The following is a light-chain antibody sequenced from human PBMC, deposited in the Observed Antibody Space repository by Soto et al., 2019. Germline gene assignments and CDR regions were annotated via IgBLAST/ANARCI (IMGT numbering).Light chain of an antibody. CDR3: KQYNRYSWA. V-gene: IGKV1-5*01. Sequence: IQVTRARTTRSSPVADKLNKTSRASQSISSWLAWYQQKPGKAPKLLIYDASSLESGVPSRFSGSGSGTEFTLTFGSLQPDDFPTYYWKQYNRYSWALGEGTKVDIK. CDR1: QSISSW. CDR2: DAS. J-gene: IGKJ1*01.